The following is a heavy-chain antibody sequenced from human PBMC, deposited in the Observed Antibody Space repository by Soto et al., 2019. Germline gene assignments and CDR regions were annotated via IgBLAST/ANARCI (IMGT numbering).Heavy chain of an antibody. CDR3: ARVGSGYRSYYFDY. CDR1: GFTFSSYG. CDR2: IWYDGSNK. V-gene: IGHV3-33*01. D-gene: IGHD3-10*01. J-gene: IGHJ4*02. Sequence: GGSLRLSCAASGFTFSSYGMHWVRQAPGKGLEWVAVIWYDGSNKYYADSVKGRFTISRDNSKNTLYLQMNSLRAEDTAVYYCARVGSGYRSYYFDYWGQGTLVTVSS.